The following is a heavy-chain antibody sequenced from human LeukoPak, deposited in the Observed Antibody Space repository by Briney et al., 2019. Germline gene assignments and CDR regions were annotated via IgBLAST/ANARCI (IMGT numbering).Heavy chain of an antibody. CDR2: VSGTSGST. CDR3: AKTGLAERAFDI. Sequence: PGGSLRLSCAASGFTFSSYAMSWVRQAPGKGLEWVSAVSGTSGSTYSADSVKGRFTISRDNSKNTLYLQMNSLRAEDTAVYYCAKTGLAERAFDIWGQGTMVTVSS. D-gene: IGHD1-26*01. CDR1: GFTFSSYA. J-gene: IGHJ3*02. V-gene: IGHV3-23*01.